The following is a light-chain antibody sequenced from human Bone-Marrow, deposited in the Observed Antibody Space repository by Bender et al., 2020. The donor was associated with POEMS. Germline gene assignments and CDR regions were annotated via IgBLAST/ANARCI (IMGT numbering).Light chain of an antibody. Sequence: QSVLTQPPSASGTPGQRVTISCAGSSSKFGSYPVNWYQQLPGAAPKLVIFNNSQRPSGVPDRFPGYNSGTSASLAISGLLSDDEADFYCATWDDSLNGWVFGGGTKLTVL. CDR1: SSKFGSYP. CDR3: ATWDDSLNGWV. J-gene: IGLJ3*02. CDR2: NNS. V-gene: IGLV1-44*01.